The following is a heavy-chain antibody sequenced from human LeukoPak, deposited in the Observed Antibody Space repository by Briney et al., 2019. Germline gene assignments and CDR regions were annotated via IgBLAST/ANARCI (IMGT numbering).Heavy chain of an antibody. V-gene: IGHV1-2*02. CDR1: ENTFTAYY. CDR3: AREIKGILAYCGGDCYSLDY. Sequence: GASVKVSCKSSENTFTAYYIHWVRQAPGQGLEWMGWINPKSGATKYAQKFQGRVTMTRDTSISTAYMELSRLRSDDTAVYYCAREIKGILAYCGGDCYSLDYWGQGTLVTVSS. CDR2: INPKSGAT. D-gene: IGHD2-21*02. J-gene: IGHJ4*02.